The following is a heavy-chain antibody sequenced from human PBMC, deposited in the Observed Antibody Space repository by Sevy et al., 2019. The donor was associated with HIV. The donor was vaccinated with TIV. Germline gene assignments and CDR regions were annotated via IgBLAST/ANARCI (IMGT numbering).Heavy chain of an antibody. CDR3: TTDPLPAAMGPYYYYGMDV. J-gene: IGHJ6*02. V-gene: IGHV3-15*01. D-gene: IGHD2-2*01. Sequence: GGSLRLSCAASGFTFSNAWMSWVRQAPGKGLEWVGRIKSKTDGGTTDYAAPVKGRFTISRDDSKKTLYLQRNSLKTDDTAVYYCTTDPLPAAMGPYYYYGMDVWGQGTTVTVSS. CDR2: IKSKTDGGTT. CDR1: GFTFSNAW.